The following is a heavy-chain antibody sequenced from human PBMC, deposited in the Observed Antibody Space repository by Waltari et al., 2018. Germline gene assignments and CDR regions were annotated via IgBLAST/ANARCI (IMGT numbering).Heavy chain of an antibody. CDR2: INHSGST. CDR3: ARGFLVRNYGLYYYYGMDV. D-gene: IGHD1-7*01. Sequence: QVQLQQWGAGLLKPSETLSLTCAVYGGSFSGYYWSWIRQPPGKGLEWIGEINHSGSTNYNPSLKSRVTISVDTSKNQFSLKLSSVTAADTAVYYCARGFLVRNYGLYYYYGMDVWGQGTTVIVSS. J-gene: IGHJ6*02. CDR1: GGSFSGYY. V-gene: IGHV4-34*01.